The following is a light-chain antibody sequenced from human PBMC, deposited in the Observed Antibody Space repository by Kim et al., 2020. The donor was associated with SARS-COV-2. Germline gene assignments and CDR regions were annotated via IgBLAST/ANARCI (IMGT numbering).Light chain of an antibody. CDR1: KSNVGSNI. J-gene: IGLJ1*01. CDR2: SND. Sequence: ELTQPPSASGTPGQKITISCSGGKSNVGSNIVNWYQQFPGTAPHLLIYSNDQRPSGVPDRFSASKSGTSASLAISGLQSEDEADYYCAAWDDSLKGYVFGPGTKVTVL. V-gene: IGLV1-44*01. CDR3: AAWDDSLKGYV.